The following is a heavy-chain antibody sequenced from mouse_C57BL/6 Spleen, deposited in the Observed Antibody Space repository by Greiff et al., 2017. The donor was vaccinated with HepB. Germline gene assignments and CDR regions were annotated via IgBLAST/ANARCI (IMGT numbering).Heavy chain of an antibody. Sequence: EVQLQQSEGGLVQPGSSMKLSCTASGFTFSDYYMAWVRQVPEKGLEWVANINYDGSSTYYLDSLKSRFIISRDNAKNILYLQMSSLKSEDTATYYCARELGPYYFDYWGQGTTLTVSS. D-gene: IGHD4-1*01. CDR1: GFTFSDYY. CDR2: INYDGSST. J-gene: IGHJ2*01. CDR3: ARELGPYYFDY. V-gene: IGHV5-16*01.